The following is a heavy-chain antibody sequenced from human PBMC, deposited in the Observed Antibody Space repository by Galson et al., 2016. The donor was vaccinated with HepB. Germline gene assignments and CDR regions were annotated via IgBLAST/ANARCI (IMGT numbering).Heavy chain of an antibody. CDR2: INHSGNT. CDR3: ARDDFWMDSTLG. J-gene: IGHJ4*02. CDR1: GGSFSGYY. V-gene: IGHV4-34*01. Sequence: ETLSLTCAVYGGSFSGYYWSWVRQPPGKGLEWIGEINHSGNTIYNPSLKSRVTISLDTPKNLFTLQLSSVTAADTAVYYSARDDFWMDSTLGWGQGTLVTVSS. D-gene: IGHD3-3*01.